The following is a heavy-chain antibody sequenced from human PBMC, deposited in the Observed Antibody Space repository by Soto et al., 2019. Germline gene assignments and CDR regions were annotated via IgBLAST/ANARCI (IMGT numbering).Heavy chain of an antibody. D-gene: IGHD3-10*01. V-gene: IGHV4-30-2*01. CDR3: ARGHYYGSGSYTVRYYYGMDV. Sequence: PSETLSLTCAVSGGSLSSGGYSWSWIRQPPGKGLEWIGYIYHSGSTYYNPSLKSRVTISVDRSKNQFSLKLSSVTAADTAVYYCARGHYYGSGSYTVRYYYGMDVWGQGTTVTVSS. J-gene: IGHJ6*02. CDR2: IYHSGST. CDR1: GGSLSSGGYS.